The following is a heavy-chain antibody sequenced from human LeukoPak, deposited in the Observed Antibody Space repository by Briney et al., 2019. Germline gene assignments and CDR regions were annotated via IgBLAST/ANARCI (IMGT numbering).Heavy chain of an antibody. J-gene: IGHJ3*02. V-gene: IGHV4-31*03. Sequence: SETLSLTCTVSGGSIISAGYYWTWLRQHPEKGLDWIGYIYDSGRTYYNPSLKSRVTISVDMSKNQFSLRLTSVTAADTAVYYCARGEYYGSGSYNAFDIWGQGTLVTVSS. D-gene: IGHD3-10*01. CDR3: ARGEYYGSGSYNAFDI. CDR1: GGSIISAGYY. CDR2: IYDSGRT.